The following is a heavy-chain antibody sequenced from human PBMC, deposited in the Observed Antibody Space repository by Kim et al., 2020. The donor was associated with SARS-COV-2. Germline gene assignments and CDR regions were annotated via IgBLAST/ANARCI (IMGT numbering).Heavy chain of an antibody. V-gene: IGHV4-34*01. Sequence: SETLSLTCAVYGGSFSGYYWSWIRQPPGKGLEWIGEINHSGSTNYNPSLKSRVTISVDTSKNQFSLKLSSVTAADTAVFYCARGRGGTRVVILGLGYYY. J-gene: IGHJ6*01. CDR1: GGSFSGYY. D-gene: IGHD4-17*01. CDR3: ARGRGGTRVVILGLGYYY. CDR2: INHSGST.